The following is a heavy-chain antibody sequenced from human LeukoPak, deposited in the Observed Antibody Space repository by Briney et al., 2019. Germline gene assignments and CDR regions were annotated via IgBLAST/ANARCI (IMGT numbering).Heavy chain of an antibody. V-gene: IGHV1-2*02. Sequence: ASVKVSCKASGYTFTGYYMHWVRQAPGQGLEWMGWINPNSGGTNYAQKFQGRVTMTRDTSINTLYMELSSLRSDDTAVYYCARGPDYYESPYFPHWGQGTRVTVSS. CDR1: GYTFTGYY. D-gene: IGHD3-22*01. J-gene: IGHJ1*01. CDR3: ARGPDYYESPYFPH. CDR2: INPNSGGT.